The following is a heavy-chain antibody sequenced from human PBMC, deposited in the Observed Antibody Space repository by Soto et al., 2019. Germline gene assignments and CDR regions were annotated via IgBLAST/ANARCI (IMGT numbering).Heavy chain of an antibody. J-gene: IGHJ6*03. Sequence: ASVKVSCKASGYTFTGYYMHWVRQAPGQGLEWMGWINPNSGGTNYAQKFQGWVTMTRDTSISTAYMELSRLRSDDTAVYYCARETSESSGTLLYMDVWGKGTTVTVSS. V-gene: IGHV1-2*04. CDR2: INPNSGGT. D-gene: IGHD3-10*01. CDR3: ARETSESSGTLLYMDV. CDR1: GYTFTGYY.